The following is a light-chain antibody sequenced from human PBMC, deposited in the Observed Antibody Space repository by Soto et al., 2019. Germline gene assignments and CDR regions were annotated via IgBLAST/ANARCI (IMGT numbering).Light chain of an antibody. CDR1: QSVSSN. J-gene: IGKJ2*01. CDR2: GAS. CDR3: QQYNNWPYT. Sequence: EIVMTQSPATLSVSPGERATLSCRASQSVSSNLAWYQQKPGQAPRLLIYGASTRATDIPARFSGSGSGTEFTLTISSLQSGDFAVYYCQQYNNWPYTFGQGTKLEIK. V-gene: IGKV3-15*01.